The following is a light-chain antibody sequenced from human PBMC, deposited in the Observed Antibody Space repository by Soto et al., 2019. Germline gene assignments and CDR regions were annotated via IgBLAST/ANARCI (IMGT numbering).Light chain of an antibody. CDR2: SAS. J-gene: IGKJ1*01. CDR1: QTISSW. CDR3: QNSDCTPWT. Sequence: IQTAPSPSTLAGSLGARVPITCRSSQTISSWLAWYQQKPGKAPKLLVYSASNLQSGVPSRFSGSGSGTNFTLTISDLQPEDFTPYYCQNSDCTPWTFGQGTKVDI. V-gene: IGKV1-39*01.